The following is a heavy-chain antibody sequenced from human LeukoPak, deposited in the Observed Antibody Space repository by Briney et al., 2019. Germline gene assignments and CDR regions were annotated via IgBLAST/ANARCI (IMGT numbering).Heavy chain of an antibody. CDR1: GFTFSSYS. D-gene: IGHD1-26*01. V-gene: IGHV3-21*01. J-gene: IGHJ4*02. CDR2: ISSSSSYI. CDR3: ARDPGDSGSRFDY. Sequence: GKSLRLSCAASGFTFSSYSMNWVRQAPGKGLEWVSSISSSSSYIYYADSVKGRFTISRDNAKNSLYLQMNSLRAEDTAVYYCARDPGDSGSRFDYWGQGTLVTVSS.